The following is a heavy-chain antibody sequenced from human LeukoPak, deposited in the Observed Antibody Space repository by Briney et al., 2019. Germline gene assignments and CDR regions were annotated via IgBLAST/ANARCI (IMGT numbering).Heavy chain of an antibody. CDR2: INHSGST. Sequence: SETLSLTCAVYGGSFSGYYWSWIRQPPGKGLEWIGEINHSGSTNYNPSLKSRVTISVDTSKNQFSLKLSSVTAADTAVYYCARDYGDYSFDYWGQGTLVTVSS. CDR1: GGSFSGYY. D-gene: IGHD4-17*01. V-gene: IGHV4-34*01. CDR3: ARDYGDYSFDY. J-gene: IGHJ4*02.